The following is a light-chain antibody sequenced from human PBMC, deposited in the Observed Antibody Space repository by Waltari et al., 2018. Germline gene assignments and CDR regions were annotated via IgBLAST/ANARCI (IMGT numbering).Light chain of an antibody. Sequence: QSVLTQPRSVSGSPGQSVAISCTGTSSDVGAYDYVSWYQQYPGKVPKVMIYGVYKRPSGVPVRFSGSKSGNSASLTISGLQAEDEADYYCCSYANAKWVFGGGTRLTVL. CDR1: SSDVGAYDY. V-gene: IGLV2-11*01. CDR2: GVY. CDR3: CSYANAKWV. J-gene: IGLJ3*02.